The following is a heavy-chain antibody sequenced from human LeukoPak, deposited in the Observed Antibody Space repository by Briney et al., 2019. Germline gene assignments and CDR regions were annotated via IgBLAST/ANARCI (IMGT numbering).Heavy chain of an antibody. CDR2: IYFRGST. V-gene: IGHV4-59*12. CDR1: GDSINTYY. CDR3: ARGCSAATCPFDY. Sequence: SETLSLTCTVSGDSINTYYWSWIRQPPGKGLEWIGYIYFRGSTNYNPSLKSRLTISVDTSKNQFSLKLSSVTAADTAVYFCARGCSAATCPFDYWGQGTLVTVSS. J-gene: IGHJ4*02. D-gene: IGHD2-15*01.